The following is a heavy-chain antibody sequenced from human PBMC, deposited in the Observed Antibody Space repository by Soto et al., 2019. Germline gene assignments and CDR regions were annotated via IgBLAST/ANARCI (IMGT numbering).Heavy chain of an antibody. CDR1: GFTFSSYG. Sequence: GGSLRLSCAASGFTFSSYGMHRVRQAPGKGLEWVAVIWYDGSNKYYADSVKGRFTISRDNSKNTLHLQMNILRAEDTAGYYFARDISAVDTAMLIFYGGQATLGTVSS. V-gene: IGHV3-33*01. CDR3: ARDISAVDTAMLIFY. CDR2: IWYDGSNK. D-gene: IGHD5-18*01. J-gene: IGHJ4*02.